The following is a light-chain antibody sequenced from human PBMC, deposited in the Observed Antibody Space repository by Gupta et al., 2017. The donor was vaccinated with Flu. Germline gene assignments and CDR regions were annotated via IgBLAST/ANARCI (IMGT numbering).Light chain of an antibody. Sequence: ATLSVSPGERATLSCRASQSISSNLAWYQQKPGQAPRLLIYGASTRATGIPARFSGSGYGTEFTLTISSRQSEDFAVYYCQHYNNWPPYTFGQGTKLEIK. CDR2: GAS. V-gene: IGKV3-15*01. CDR1: QSISSN. J-gene: IGKJ2*01. CDR3: QHYNNWPPYT.